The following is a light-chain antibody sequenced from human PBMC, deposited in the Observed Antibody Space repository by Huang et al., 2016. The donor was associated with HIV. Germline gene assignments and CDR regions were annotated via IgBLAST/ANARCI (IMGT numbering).Light chain of an antibody. V-gene: IGKV3-15*01. J-gene: IGKJ2*01. CDR3: QQYNKWPPEYT. CDR2: AAS. CDR1: QSVNTN. Sequence: VMMSQSPATLAASPGERVTLSCGASQSVNTNLAWYQQKPGQPPRILIYAASTRAPGVPARFAGSGSGTEFTLTIDSLQSDDFAVYYCQQYNKWPPEYTFGQGTRLEIK.